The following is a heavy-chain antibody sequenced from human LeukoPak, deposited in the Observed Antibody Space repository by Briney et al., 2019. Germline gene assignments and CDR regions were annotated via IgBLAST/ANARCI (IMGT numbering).Heavy chain of an antibody. CDR2: IIPIFGTA. CDR1: GGTFSSYA. CDR3: ARAGGITMVRGVPYYYYYYGMDV. Sequence: SVKVSCKASGGTFSSYAISWVRQAPGQGLEWMGGIIPIFGTANYAQKFQGGVTITADESTSTAYMELSSLRSEDTAVYYCARAGGITMVRGVPYYYYYYGMDVWGKGTTVTVSS. V-gene: IGHV1-69*13. J-gene: IGHJ6*04. D-gene: IGHD3-10*01.